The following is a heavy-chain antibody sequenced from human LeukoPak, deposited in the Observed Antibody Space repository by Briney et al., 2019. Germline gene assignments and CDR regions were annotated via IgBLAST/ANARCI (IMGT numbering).Heavy chain of an antibody. V-gene: IGHV4-59*08. CDR3: ARHSRGYDSEFGY. J-gene: IGHJ4*02. Sequence: APETLSLTCTVSGDSIITYYWSWIRQPPGKGLEWIGYMYYSGSTNYNPSLKSRVTISVDKSRNQFSLTLSSVTAADTAVYYCARHSRGYDSEFGYWGQGTLVTVSS. D-gene: IGHD5-12*01. CDR2: MYYSGST. CDR1: GDSIITYY.